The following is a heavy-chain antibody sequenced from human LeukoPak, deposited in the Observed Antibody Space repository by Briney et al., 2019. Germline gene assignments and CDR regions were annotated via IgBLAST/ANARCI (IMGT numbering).Heavy chain of an antibody. CDR1: GFTFSSYG. CDR3: AKDSSLAAADY. Sequence: PGGSLRLSCAASGFTFSSYGMHWVRQAPGKGLEWVAVISYDGSNKYYADSVKGRFTISRDNSKNTLYLQMNSLRAEDTAVYYCAKDSSLAAADYWGQGTLVTVSS. V-gene: IGHV3-30*18. D-gene: IGHD6-13*01. J-gene: IGHJ4*02. CDR2: ISYDGSNK.